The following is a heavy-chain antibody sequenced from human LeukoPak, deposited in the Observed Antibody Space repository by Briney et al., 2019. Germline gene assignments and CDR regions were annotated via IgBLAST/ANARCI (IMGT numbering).Heavy chain of an antibody. CDR3: TRGVYFDY. CDR1: GLTFGDYA. D-gene: IGHD2-8*01. Sequence: GGHLRLSCTVSGLTFGDYAMSWVRQAPGKGLDWVGFIRSKAYGGTTEYAASVKGRFTISRDDSISIAYLQMNRLKTEDTAVYYCTRGVYFDYWGQGTLVTVSS. CDR2: IRSKAYGGTT. V-gene: IGHV3-49*04. J-gene: IGHJ4*02.